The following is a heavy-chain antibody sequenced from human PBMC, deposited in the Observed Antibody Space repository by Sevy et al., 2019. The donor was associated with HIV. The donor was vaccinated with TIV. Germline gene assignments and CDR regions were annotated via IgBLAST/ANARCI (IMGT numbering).Heavy chain of an antibody. CDR1: GGTFSSYA. CDR2: IIPIFGTA. V-gene: IGHV1-69*13. J-gene: IGHJ6*02. Sequence: ASVKVSCKASGGTFSSYAISWVRQAPGQGLEWMGGIIPIFGTANYAQKFQGRVTITADESTSTAYMELSSLRSEDTAVYYCARGASYSSRTYYYYYGMDVWGQGTTVTVSS. CDR3: ARGASYSSRTYYYYYGMDV. D-gene: IGHD6-13*01.